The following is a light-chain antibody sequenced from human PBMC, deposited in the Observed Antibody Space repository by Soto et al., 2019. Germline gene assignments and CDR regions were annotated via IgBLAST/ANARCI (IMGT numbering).Light chain of an antibody. CDR2: GAS. CDR3: QQYGSSGT. CDR1: QRGSSY. J-gene: IGKJ1*01. Sequence: VMTQSPATLSVSPGARATLSCRASQRGSSYLAWYQQKPGQAPRLLIYGASNRAAGIPDRFSGSGSGTDFTLTISILEPEDVAVYYCQQYGSSGTFGQGTKVDIK. V-gene: IGKV3-20*01.